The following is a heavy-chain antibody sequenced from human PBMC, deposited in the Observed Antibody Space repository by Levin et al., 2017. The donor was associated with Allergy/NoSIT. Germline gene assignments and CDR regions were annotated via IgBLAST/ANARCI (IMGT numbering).Heavy chain of an antibody. D-gene: IGHD3-9*01. CDR3: AKDFGYFDWLLSAFDI. J-gene: IGHJ3*02. Sequence: SCAASGFTFSSYGMHWVRQAPGKGLEWVAVISYDGSNKYYADSVKGRFTISRDNSKNTLYLQMNSLRAEDTAVYYCAKDFGYFDWLLSAFDIWGQGTMVTVSS. CDR2: ISYDGSNK. V-gene: IGHV3-30*18. CDR1: GFTFSSYG.